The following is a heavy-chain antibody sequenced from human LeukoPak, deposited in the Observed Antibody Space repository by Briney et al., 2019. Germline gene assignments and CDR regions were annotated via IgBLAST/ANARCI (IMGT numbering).Heavy chain of an antibody. J-gene: IGHJ5*02. D-gene: IGHD4-17*01. CDR1: GGSISSSNW. V-gene: IGHV4-4*02. Sequence: SGTLSLTCTVSGGSISSSNWWSWVRQPPGKGLEWIGEIYHSDSTNYNPSLKSRVTISVDKSKNQFSLKLSSVTAADTAVYYCARVPATVATSNWFDPWGQGILVTVSS. CDR3: ARVPATVATSNWFDP. CDR2: IYHSDST.